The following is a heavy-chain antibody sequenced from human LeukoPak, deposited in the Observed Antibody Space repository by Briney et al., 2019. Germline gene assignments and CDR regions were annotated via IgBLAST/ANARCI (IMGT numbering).Heavy chain of an antibody. J-gene: IGHJ4*02. CDR2: FDPEDGET. V-gene: IGHV1-24*01. D-gene: IGHD2-15*01. CDR3: ATVLTRAATQSVYFDY. Sequence: ASVKVSCKVSGYTLTELSMHWVRQAPGKGLEWMGGFDPEDGETIYAQKFQGRVTMTEDTSTDTAYMELSSLRSEDTAVYYCATVLTRAATQSVYFDYWGQGTLVTVSS. CDR1: GYTLTELS.